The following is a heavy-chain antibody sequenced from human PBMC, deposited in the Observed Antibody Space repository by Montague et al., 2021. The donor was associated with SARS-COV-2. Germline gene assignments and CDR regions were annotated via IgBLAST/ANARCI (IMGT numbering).Heavy chain of an antibody. V-gene: IGHV4-61*01. CDR1: GDSMSGSNSY. CDR3: ARDSEDGYNYYFDN. Sequence: SETLSLTCSVSGDSMSGSNSYWGWIRQPPGKGLEWIGYISYSGSTDYNPSLKSRVTISVDTSKNQFSLKLSSVTAADTAVYYCARDSEDGYNYYFDNWGQGSLVTVSS. D-gene: IGHD5-24*01. J-gene: IGHJ4*02. CDR2: ISYSGST.